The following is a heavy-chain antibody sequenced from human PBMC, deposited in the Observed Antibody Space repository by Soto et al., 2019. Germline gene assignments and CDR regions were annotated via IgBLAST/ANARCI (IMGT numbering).Heavy chain of an antibody. CDR2: ISSRSTTV. Sequence: EVQLVESGGGLVQPGGSLRLSCTVSGFTFNGYSMIWVRQAPGKGLEWVSYISSRSTTVYYADSVKGRFTISRDNAKNSLYLQMNSLRAEDTAVYSCARDYDSIDYWGQGTLVTVSS. CDR1: GFTFNGYS. D-gene: IGHD3-22*01. CDR3: ARDYDSIDY. J-gene: IGHJ4*02. V-gene: IGHV3-48*01.